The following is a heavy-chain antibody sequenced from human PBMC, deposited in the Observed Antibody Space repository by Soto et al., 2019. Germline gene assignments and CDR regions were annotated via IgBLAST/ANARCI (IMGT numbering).Heavy chain of an antibody. CDR2: LGTGHDT. CDR1: GFNFSSYD. CDR3: AREAAGTPFLIDY. Sequence: EVQLVESGGGLVQPGGSLRLSCAASGFNFSSYDMHWVRQVPGKGLEWVSALGTGHDTYYPGSVKGRFTLSRENAKNSLYLQMNSLRAGDTAVYYRAREAAGTPFLIDYWGQGTLVAVSS. J-gene: IGHJ4*02. D-gene: IGHD6-19*01. V-gene: IGHV3-13*01.